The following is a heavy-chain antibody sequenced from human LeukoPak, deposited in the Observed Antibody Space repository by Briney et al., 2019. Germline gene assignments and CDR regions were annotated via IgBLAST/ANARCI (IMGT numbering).Heavy chain of an antibody. D-gene: IGHD6-19*01. CDR3: ARGGKRAVAGTRSPQYFQH. J-gene: IGHJ1*01. Sequence: GGSLRLSCAASGFTFSSFGMHWVRQAPGQGLEWVAFILYDGTNKYYADSVKGRFTISRDNSKNTLYLQMNSLRAEDTAMYYCARGGKRAVAGTRSPQYFQHWGQGTLVTVSS. CDR2: ILYDGTNK. V-gene: IGHV3-30*02. CDR1: GFTFSSFG.